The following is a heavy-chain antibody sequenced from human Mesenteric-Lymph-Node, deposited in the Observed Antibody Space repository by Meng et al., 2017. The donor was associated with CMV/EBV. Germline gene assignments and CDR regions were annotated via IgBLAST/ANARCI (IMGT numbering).Heavy chain of an antibody. CDR1: GFTFSNYW. CDR3: VRDGVGAPPFDY. CDR2: IKGDGSST. J-gene: IGHJ4*02. D-gene: IGHD1-26*01. Sequence: GESLKISCAASGFTFSNYWMHWVRQDPGKGLVWVSRIKGDGSSTSYVDSVKGRFTISRDNAKNTLYLQMNNLRAEDTAVFYCVRDGVGAPPFDYWGQGTLVTVSS. V-gene: IGHV3-74*01.